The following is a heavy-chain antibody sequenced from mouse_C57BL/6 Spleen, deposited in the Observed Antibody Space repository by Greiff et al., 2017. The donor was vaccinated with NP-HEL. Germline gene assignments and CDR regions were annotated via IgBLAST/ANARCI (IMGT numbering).Heavy chain of an antibody. J-gene: IGHJ2*01. V-gene: IGHV1-82*01. D-gene: IGHD2-2*01. Sequence: VQLQQSGPELVKPGASVKISCKASGYAFSSSWMNWVKQRPGKGLEWIGRIYPGDGDTNYNGKFKGKATLTADKSSSTAYMQLSSLTSEDSAVYYCIYGYDRFDYWGQGTTLTVSS. CDR1: GYAFSSSW. CDR3: IYGYDRFDY. CDR2: IYPGDGDT.